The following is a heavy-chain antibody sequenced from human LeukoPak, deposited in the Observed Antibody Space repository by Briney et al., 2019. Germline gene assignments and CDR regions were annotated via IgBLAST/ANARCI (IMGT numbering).Heavy chain of an antibody. V-gene: IGHV1-2*02. CDR2: INPNSGGT. D-gene: IGHD6-19*01. Sequence: ASVKVSCKASGYTFTGYYMHWVRQARGQGLEWMGWINPNSGGTNYAQKFQGRVTMTRDTSISTAYMELSRLRSDDTAVYYCARALYSSGLVGFDPWGQGTLVTVSS. CDR1: GYTFTGYY. J-gene: IGHJ5*02. CDR3: ARALYSSGLVGFDP.